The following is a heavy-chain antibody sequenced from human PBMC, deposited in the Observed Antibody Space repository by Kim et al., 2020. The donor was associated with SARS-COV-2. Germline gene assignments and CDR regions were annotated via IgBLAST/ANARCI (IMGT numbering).Heavy chain of an antibody. CDR2: IKQDGSEK. V-gene: IGHV3-7*03. Sequence: GGSLRLSCAASGFTFSSYWMSWVRQAPGKGLEWVANIKQDGSEKYYVDSVKGRFTISRDNAKNSLYLQMNSLRAEDTAVYYCARVGSSSSRKNAFDIWGQGTMVTVSS. D-gene: IGHD6-13*01. CDR3: ARVGSSSSRKNAFDI. CDR1: GFTFSSYW. J-gene: IGHJ3*02.